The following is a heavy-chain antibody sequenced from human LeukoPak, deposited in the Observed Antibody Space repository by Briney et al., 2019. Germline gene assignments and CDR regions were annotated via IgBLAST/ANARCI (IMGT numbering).Heavy chain of an antibody. CDR3: ARLVVVEDYDAFDI. V-gene: IGHV4-34*01. CDR1: GGTFSGYY. J-gene: IGHJ3*02. CDR2: IHYSGST. Sequence: SETLSLTCAVYGGTFSGYYWSWIRQPPGKGLEWIGSIHYSGSTNYNPSLKSRVTISVDTSKNQFSLKLSSVTAADTAVYYCARLVVVEDYDAFDIWGQGTMVTVSS. D-gene: IGHD2-15*01.